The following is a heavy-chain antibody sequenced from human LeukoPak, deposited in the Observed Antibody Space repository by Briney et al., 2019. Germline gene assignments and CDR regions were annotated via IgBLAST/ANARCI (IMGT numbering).Heavy chain of an antibody. D-gene: IGHD6-19*01. CDR1: GLSFSNYA. CDR3: ARVQWLATGYYFDY. Sequence: GGSLRLYCAASGLSFSNYAMHWVRQAPGKGLEWVSCISTSSSYIYYADSVKGRFTISRDNATNSLYLQMHSLRAEDTALYYCARVQWLATGYYFDYWGQGTLVTVSS. CDR2: ISTSSSYI. J-gene: IGHJ4*02. V-gene: IGHV3-21*01.